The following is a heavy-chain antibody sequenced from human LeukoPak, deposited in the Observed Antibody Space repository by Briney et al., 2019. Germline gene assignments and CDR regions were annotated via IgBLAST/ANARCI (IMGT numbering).Heavy chain of an antibody. Sequence: ASVKVSCKASGYTFTNYGISWVRQAPGQGLEWMGWISAYNGYTDYAQKLQFRVTMTTDTSTSTAYMELRSLRSDDTAVYYCARDKAVTTEVTQHFQHWGQGTLVTVSS. J-gene: IGHJ1*01. CDR2: ISAYNGYT. CDR1: GYTFTNYG. CDR3: ARDKAVTTEVTQHFQH. V-gene: IGHV1-18*01. D-gene: IGHD4-23*01.